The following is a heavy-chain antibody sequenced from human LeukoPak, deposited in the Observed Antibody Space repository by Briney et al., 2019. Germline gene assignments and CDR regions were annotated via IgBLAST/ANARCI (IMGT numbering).Heavy chain of an antibody. CDR1: GGTFSSYA. J-gene: IGHJ4*02. CDR3: ARSSGYSYDAFDY. V-gene: IGHV1-69*13. D-gene: IGHD5-18*01. CDR2: IIPIFGTA. Sequence: SVKVSCKASGGTFSSYAISWVRQAPGQGLEWMGGIIPIFGTANYAQKFQGRVRITADESTSTAYMELSSLRSEDTAVYYCARSSGYSYDAFDYWGQGTLVTVSS.